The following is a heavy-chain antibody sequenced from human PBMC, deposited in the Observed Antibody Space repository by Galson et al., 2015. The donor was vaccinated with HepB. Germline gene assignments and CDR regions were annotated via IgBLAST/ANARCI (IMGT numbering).Heavy chain of an antibody. CDR3: AKDPYYYDRSGYFFGDSQGRLYYFDY. V-gene: IGHV3-23*01. J-gene: IGHJ4*02. D-gene: IGHD3-22*01. CDR1: GFTFSSYA. Sequence: SLRLSCAASGFTFSSYAMSWVRQAPGKGLEWVSAISGSGGSTYYPDSVKGRFTISRDNSKNTLYLQMNSLRAEDTAVYYCAKDPYYYDRSGYFFGDSQGRLYYFDYWGQGTLVTVSS. CDR2: ISGSGGST.